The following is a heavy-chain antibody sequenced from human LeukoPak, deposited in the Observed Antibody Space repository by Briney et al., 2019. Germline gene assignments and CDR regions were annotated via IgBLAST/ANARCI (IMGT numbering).Heavy chain of an antibody. D-gene: IGHD6-19*01. CDR2: ISYDGSNK. CDR1: GFTFSSYA. J-gene: IGHJ4*02. CDR3: ARVRSSGWGIDS. Sequence: GGGVVQPGRSLRLSCAASGFTFSSYAMHWVRQAPGKGLEWMAVISYDGSNKYSTDSVKGRFTISRDNSKNTLYLQMNSLRAEDTAVYYCARVRSSGWGIDSWGQGTLVTVS. V-gene: IGHV3-30-3*01.